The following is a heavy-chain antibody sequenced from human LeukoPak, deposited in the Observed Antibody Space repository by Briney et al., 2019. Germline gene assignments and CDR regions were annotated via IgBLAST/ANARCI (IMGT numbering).Heavy chain of an antibody. CDR2: INHSGGT. CDR3: ARVDYGDYSKDFDY. CDR1: GGSFSTYY. D-gene: IGHD4-17*01. Sequence: EPSETLSLTCAVYGGSFSTYYWSWIRQPPGEGLEWIGEINHSGGTNYNPSLMSRVTISVDTSKNQFSLNLNSVTAADTAVYYCARVDYGDYSKDFDYWGQGTLVTVSS. J-gene: IGHJ4*02. V-gene: IGHV4-34*01.